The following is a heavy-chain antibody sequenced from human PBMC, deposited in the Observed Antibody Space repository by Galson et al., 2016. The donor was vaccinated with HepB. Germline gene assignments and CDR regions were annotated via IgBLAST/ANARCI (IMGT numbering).Heavy chain of an antibody. CDR1: GGSISSGGYY. Sequence: TLSLTCTVSGGSISSGGYYWSWIRQHPGKGLEWIGYIYYSGSTYYNPSLTSRVTISVDTSKNQFSLKLSSVTAADTAVYYCARWRSNGYYVGGAFDIWGQGTMVTVSS. V-gene: IGHV4-31*03. J-gene: IGHJ3*02. CDR2: IYYSGST. D-gene: IGHD3-22*01. CDR3: ARWRSNGYYVGGAFDI.